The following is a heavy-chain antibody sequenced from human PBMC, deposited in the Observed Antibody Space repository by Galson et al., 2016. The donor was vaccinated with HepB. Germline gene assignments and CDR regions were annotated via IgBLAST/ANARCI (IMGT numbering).Heavy chain of an antibody. V-gene: IGHV3-21*01. J-gene: IGHJ6*02. CDR1: GFIFSRYS. CDR3: TRGQTIWNDGSDAMDV. Sequence: SLRLSCAASGFIFSRYSMSWVRQAPGKGLEWVSAIDSSSGYIYYADSVKGRFTISRDNADNSLYLQMNSLRAEDTAVYYCTRGQTIWNDGSDAMDVWGQGTTVTVSS. CDR2: IDSSSGYI. D-gene: IGHD1-1*01.